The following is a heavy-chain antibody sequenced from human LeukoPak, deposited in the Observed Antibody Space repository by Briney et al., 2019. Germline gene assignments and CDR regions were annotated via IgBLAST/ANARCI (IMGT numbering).Heavy chain of an antibody. J-gene: IGHJ2*01. CDR2: IMPISGTA. Sequence: SVKVSCKASGGTFSSYDISWVRQAPGQGLEWMGGIMPISGTANYAQKFQGRVTMTEDTSTDTAYMELSSLRSEDTAVYYCATESYGGNWYFDLWGRGTLVTVSS. V-gene: IGHV1-69*06. CDR1: GGTFSSYD. D-gene: IGHD1-26*01. CDR3: ATESYGGNWYFDL.